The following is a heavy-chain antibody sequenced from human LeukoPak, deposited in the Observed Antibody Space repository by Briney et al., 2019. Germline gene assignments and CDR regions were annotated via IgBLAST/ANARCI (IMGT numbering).Heavy chain of an antibody. CDR1: GGSISSGGYY. CDR2: IYYSGST. V-gene: IGHV4-31*03. J-gene: IGHJ4*02. CDR3: ARQRVVITFGGVIAHAGYDY. Sequence: SQTLSLTCTVSGGSISSGGYYWSWIRQHPGKGLEWIGYIYYSGSTYYNPSLKSRVTISVDTSKNQFSLKLSSVTAADTAVYYCARQRVVITFGGVIAHAGYDYWGQGTLVTVSS. D-gene: IGHD3-16*02.